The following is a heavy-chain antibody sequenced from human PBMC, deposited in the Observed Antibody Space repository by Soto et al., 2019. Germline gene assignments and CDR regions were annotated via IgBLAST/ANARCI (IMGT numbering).Heavy chain of an antibody. D-gene: IGHD5-18*01. J-gene: IGHJ5*02. CDR1: GGSISSHS. CDR3: ARRVQANSAVVQGNWLDP. Sequence: QVKLQEAGPRLVKPSETLSLTCSVSGGSISSHSWNWIRQPPGRGLEWIGHVYSSGSTNYNPSLESRVTISVDTSKNQFSLKRTSLTAADTAVYYCARRVQANSAVVQGNWLDPWGQGTLVTVSS. CDR2: VYSSGST. V-gene: IGHV4-59*08.